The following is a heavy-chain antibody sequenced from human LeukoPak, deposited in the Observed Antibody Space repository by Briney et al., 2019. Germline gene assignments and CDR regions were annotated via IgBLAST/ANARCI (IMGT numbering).Heavy chain of an antibody. CDR2: ISSSSSYI. CDR3: AKDIKTGYSSGWYWYFDL. Sequence: GGSLRLSCAASRFTFSSYSMNWVRQAPGKGLEWVSYISSSSSYIYYADSVKGRFTISRDNAKNSLYLQMNSLRAEDTALYYCAKDIKTGYSSGWYWYFDLWGRGTLVTVSS. J-gene: IGHJ2*01. D-gene: IGHD6-19*01. CDR1: RFTFSSYS. V-gene: IGHV3-21*04.